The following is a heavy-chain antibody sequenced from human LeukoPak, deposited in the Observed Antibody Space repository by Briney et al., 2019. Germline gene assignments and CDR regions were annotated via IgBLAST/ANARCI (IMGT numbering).Heavy chain of an antibody. CDR2: IYYSGST. CDR1: GGSISNIIYY. CDR3: ARGQTYSGRIFDY. V-gene: IGHV4-39*01. Sequence: PSETLSLTCTVSGGSISNIIYYWGWIRQPPGKGLEWIGSIYYSGSTYYNPSLKSRVTISVDTSKNQFSLKLSSVTAADTAVYYCARGQTYSGRIFDYWGQGTLVTVSS. J-gene: IGHJ4*02. D-gene: IGHD1-26*01.